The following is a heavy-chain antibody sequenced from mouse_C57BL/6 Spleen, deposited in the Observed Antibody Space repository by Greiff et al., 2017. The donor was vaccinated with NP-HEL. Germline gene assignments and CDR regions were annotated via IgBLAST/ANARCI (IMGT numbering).Heavy chain of an antibody. CDR2: INPSSGYT. D-gene: IGHD1-1*01. V-gene: IGHV1-7*01. CDR3: ARGTTVPDYAMDY. J-gene: IGHJ4*01. Sequence: QVQLQQSGAELAKPGASVKLSCKASGYTFTSYWMHWVKQRPGQGLEWIGYINPSSGYTKYNQKFKDKATLTADKSSSTAYMQLSSLTYEDSAVYYCARGTTVPDYAMDYWGQGTSVTVSS. CDR1: GYTFTSYW.